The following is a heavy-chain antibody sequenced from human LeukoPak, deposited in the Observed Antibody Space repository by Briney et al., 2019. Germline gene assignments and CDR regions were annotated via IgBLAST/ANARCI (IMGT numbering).Heavy chain of an antibody. J-gene: IGHJ2*01. CDR1: GGSISSYY. CDR2: IYYSGST. Sequence: PSETLSLTCTVSGGSISSYYWSWIRQPPWKGLEWIGNIYYSGSTNYNSSLKSRVTISIDRSKNQFSLKLNSVTAADTAVYYCARDATGANWYFDLWGRGTLVTVSS. CDR3: ARDATGANWYFDL. V-gene: IGHV4-59*01. D-gene: IGHD2-15*01.